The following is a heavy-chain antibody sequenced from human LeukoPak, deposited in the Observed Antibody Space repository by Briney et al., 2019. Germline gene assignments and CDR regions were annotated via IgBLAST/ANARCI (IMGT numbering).Heavy chain of an antibody. V-gene: IGHV3-23*01. D-gene: IGHD6-19*01. CDR2: ITKSGDTS. CDR1: GIIFSSDA. CDR3: ARTRGVAGTPDY. J-gene: IGHJ4*02. Sequence: GGSLRLSCAASGIIFSSDAMSWVRQVPGKGLEWVSLITKSGDTSYYADSVKGRFTISRDNSKNTVYLQMNSLRAEDMAVYYCARTRGVAGTPDYWGQGTLVTVSS.